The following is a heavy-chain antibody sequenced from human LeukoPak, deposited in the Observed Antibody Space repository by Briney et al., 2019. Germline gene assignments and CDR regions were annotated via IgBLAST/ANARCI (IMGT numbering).Heavy chain of an antibody. CDR1: GFTFSSYA. CDR3: AKELRYFDWLLSGYFDY. J-gene: IGHJ4*02. CDR2: ISGSGGST. V-gene: IGHV3-23*01. D-gene: IGHD3-9*01. Sequence: PGGSLRLSWAASGFTFSSYAMSWVRQAPGKGLEWVSAISGSGGSTYYADSVKGRFTISRDNSKNTLYLQMNSLRAEDTAVYYCAKELRYFDWLLSGYFDYWGQGTLVTVSS.